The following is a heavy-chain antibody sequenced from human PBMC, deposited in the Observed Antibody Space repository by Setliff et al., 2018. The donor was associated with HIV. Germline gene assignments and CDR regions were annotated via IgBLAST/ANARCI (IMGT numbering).Heavy chain of an antibody. Sequence: PSETLSLTCTVSGGSITSTTYYWGWIRQPPGKGLEWIGTIHYTGNTYHNPSLKSRVTILVDTSKNQFSLKLSSVTAADTAVYYCARAASYYDSSGYWAPPKYFDYWGQGTLVTVSS. CDR2: IHYTGNT. V-gene: IGHV4-39*07. D-gene: IGHD3-22*01. CDR1: GGSITSTTYY. CDR3: ARAASYYDSSGYWAPPKYFDY. J-gene: IGHJ4*02.